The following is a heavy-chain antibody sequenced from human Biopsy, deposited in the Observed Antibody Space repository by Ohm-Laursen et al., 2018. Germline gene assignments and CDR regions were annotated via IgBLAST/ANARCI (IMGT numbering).Heavy chain of an antibody. J-gene: IGHJ6*02. Sequence: SLRLSCAASGFSFSSYGMYWVRQAPGKGLEWVSSLHDRGVTYYADSVMGRFTISGDNSKNTLYLQMNGLRAEDTAVYFCQGGHLPPGQFYGVDAWGQGTTVTVSS. CDR3: QGGHLPPGQFYGVDA. CDR2: LHDRGVT. V-gene: IGHV3-23*01. D-gene: IGHD3-16*01. CDR1: GFSFSSYG.